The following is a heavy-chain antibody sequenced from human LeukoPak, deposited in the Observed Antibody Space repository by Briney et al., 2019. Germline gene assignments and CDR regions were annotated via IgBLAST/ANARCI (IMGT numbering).Heavy chain of an antibody. CDR3: ARPVATPYDAFDI. CDR1: GYSFTSYW. Sequence: GEPLKISCKGSGYSFTSYWSGWVRQMPGKGLEWMGIIYPGDSDTRYSPSFQGQVTISADKSISTAYLQWSSLKASDTAMYYCARPVATPYDAFDIWGQGTMVTVSS. CDR2: IYPGDSDT. V-gene: IGHV5-51*01. J-gene: IGHJ3*02.